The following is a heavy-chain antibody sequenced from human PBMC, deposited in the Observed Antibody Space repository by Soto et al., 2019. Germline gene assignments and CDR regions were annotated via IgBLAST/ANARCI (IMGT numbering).Heavy chain of an antibody. CDR1: GFTFSSYD. CDR3: ARDVGELERPSGAFDI. D-gene: IGHD1-1*01. Sequence: EVQLVESGGGLVQPGGSLRLSCAASGFTFSSYDMHWVRQATGKGLEWVSAIGTAGDTYYPGSVKGRFTISRENAKNSLYLQMNSLRAGDTAVYYCARDVGELERPSGAFDIWGQGTMVTVSS. CDR2: IGTAGDT. J-gene: IGHJ3*02. V-gene: IGHV3-13*01.